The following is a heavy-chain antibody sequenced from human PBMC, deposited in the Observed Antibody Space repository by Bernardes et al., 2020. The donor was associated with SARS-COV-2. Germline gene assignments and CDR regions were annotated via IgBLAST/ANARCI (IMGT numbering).Heavy chain of an antibody. CDR3: AKGGLRITLIRGAVRRIPDYFDY. CDR1: GFTFRSYA. D-gene: IGHD3-10*01. V-gene: IGHV3-23*01. CDR2: VSSDGDHT. J-gene: IGHJ4*02. Sequence: GSLRLSCAASGFTFRSYAMSWVRQAPGKGLEWVSGVSSDGDHTYYADSVKGRFTISRDNSKNILYLQMNSLRADDATRYYCAKGGLRITLIRGAVRRIPDYFDYWGQGTQVTVSS.